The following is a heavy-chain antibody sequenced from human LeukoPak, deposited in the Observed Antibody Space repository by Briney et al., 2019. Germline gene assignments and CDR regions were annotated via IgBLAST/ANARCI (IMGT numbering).Heavy chain of an antibody. CDR1: GGSFSGYY. CDR2: INHSGST. CDR3: ARHWETSSWYVDY. Sequence: PSETLSLTCAVYGGSFSGYYWSWIRQPPGKGLEWIGEINHSGSTNYNPSLKSRVTISVDTSKNQLSLKLSSVTAADTAVYYCARHWETSSWYVDYWGQGTLVTVSS. J-gene: IGHJ4*02. V-gene: IGHV4-34*01. D-gene: IGHD6-13*01.